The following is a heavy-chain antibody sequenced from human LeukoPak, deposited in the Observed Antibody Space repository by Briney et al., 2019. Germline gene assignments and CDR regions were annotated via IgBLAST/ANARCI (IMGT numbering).Heavy chain of an antibody. CDR3: ARDRGVGAYDILTGYIHLDY. D-gene: IGHD3-9*01. CDR1: GFTFSSYD. CDR2: ISYDGSNK. Sequence: GGSLRLSCAASGFTFSSYDMHWVRQAPGKGLEWVAVISYDGSNKYYADSVKGRFTISRDNSKNTLYLQMNSLRAEDTAVYYCARDRGVGAYDILTGYIHLDYWGQGTLVTVSS. V-gene: IGHV3-30-3*01. J-gene: IGHJ4*02.